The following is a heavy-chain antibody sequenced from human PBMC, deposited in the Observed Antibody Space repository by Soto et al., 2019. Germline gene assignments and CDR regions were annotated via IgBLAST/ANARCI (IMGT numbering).Heavy chain of an antibody. CDR1: GFTFDDYT. CDR3: AKVTSAVAGYYYYGMDV. D-gene: IGHD6-19*01. V-gene: IGHV3-43*01. J-gene: IGHJ6*02. Sequence: HPGGSLRLSCAASGFTFDDYTMHWVRQAPGKGLEWVSLISWDGGSTYYADSVKGRFTISRDNSKNSLYLQMNSLRTEDTALYYCAKVTSAVAGYYYYGMDVWGQGTTVTVSS. CDR2: ISWDGGST.